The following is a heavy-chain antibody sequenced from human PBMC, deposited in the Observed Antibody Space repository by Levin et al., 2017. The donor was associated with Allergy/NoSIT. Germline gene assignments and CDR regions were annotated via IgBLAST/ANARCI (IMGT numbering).Heavy chain of an antibody. Sequence: SVKVSCKASGGTFSSYAISWVRQAPGQGLEWMGGIIPIFGTANYAQKFQGRVTITADESTSTAYMELSSLRSEDTAVYYCARSEMYCGGDCYGVGWGQGTLVTVSS. D-gene: IGHD2-21*02. CDR3: ARSEMYCGGDCYGVG. V-gene: IGHV1-69*13. CDR1: GGTFSSYA. CDR2: IIPIFGTA. J-gene: IGHJ4*02.